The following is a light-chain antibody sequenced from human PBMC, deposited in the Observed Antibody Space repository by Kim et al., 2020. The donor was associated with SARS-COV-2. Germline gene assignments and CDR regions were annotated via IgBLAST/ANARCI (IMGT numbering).Light chain of an antibody. Sequence: SVALGQTANITWGGNNIGGKHFHWYQQKPGQAPVTVIYRNNNLPSGIPERFSGSNSGNASSLSITRVEVGDEAVYFCQVWDSNTVIFGGGTQLTVL. J-gene: IGLJ2*01. CDR1: NIGGKH. CDR3: QVWDSNTVI. CDR2: RNN. V-gene: IGLV3-9*01.